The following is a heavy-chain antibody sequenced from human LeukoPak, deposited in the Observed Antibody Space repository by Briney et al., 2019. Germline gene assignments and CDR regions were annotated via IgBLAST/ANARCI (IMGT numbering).Heavy chain of an antibody. Sequence: SQTLSLTCTVSGGSISSGGYYWTWIRQHPGKGLEWIGYIYYSGTYYNPSLKSRVTMSVDTSKNQFSLKLSSVTAADTAVYYCARVGFRDAFDIWGQGTMVTVSS. CDR2: IYYSGT. CDR3: ARVGFRDAFDI. CDR1: GGSISSGGYY. D-gene: IGHD3-10*01. J-gene: IGHJ3*02. V-gene: IGHV4-31*03.